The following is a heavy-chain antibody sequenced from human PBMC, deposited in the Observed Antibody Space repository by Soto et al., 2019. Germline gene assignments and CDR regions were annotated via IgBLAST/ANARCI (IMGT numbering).Heavy chain of an antibody. V-gene: IGHV1-3*05. D-gene: IGHD3-10*01. CDR1: GYTFTSYA. J-gene: IGHJ4*02. CDR2: INAGNGNT. CDR3: ARSPGGPMTPRDY. Sequence: QVQLVQSGAEEKKPGASVQVSCKASGYTFTSYAMHWVRQAPGQRLEWMGWINAGNGNTKYSQKFQGRVTITKDTSASTAYMELSSLRSEDTAVYYCARSPGGPMTPRDYWGQGTLVTVSS.